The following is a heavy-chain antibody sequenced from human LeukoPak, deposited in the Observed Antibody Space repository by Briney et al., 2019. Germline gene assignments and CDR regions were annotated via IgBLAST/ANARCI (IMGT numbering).Heavy chain of an antibody. D-gene: IGHD7-27*01. J-gene: IGHJ4*02. Sequence: GGSLRLSCAASGFTFSSYTMSWVRQAPGKGLECVSTITTSDGNTYYADSVKGRFTVSRDNSKKTLFLQMNSLRAEDTAVYYCAKDGGLWVSAHWGDSWGRGTLVTVSS. CDR1: GFTFSSYT. CDR3: AKDGGLWVSAHWGDS. CDR2: ITTSDGNT. V-gene: IGHV3-23*01.